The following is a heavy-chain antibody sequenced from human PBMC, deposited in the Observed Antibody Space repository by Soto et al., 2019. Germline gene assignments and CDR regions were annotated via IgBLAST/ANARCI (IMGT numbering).Heavy chain of an antibody. D-gene: IGHD6-19*01. CDR3: ATATFGVGWTLDF. J-gene: IGHJ4*02. V-gene: IGHV3-23*01. CDR1: GFNFGDYT. Sequence: HLLESGGGLVQPGGSRRLSCTASGFNFGDYTMTWVRQAPGKGLVWISTISGGGGNSYYADVVKGRFHITRDNSKNTPYLQMNSLKGEDTALYYCATATFGVGWTLDFCGEGTLGTVSS. CDR2: ISGGGGNS.